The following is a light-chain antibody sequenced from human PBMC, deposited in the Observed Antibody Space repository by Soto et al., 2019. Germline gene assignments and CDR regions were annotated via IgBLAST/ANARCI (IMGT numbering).Light chain of an antibody. J-gene: IGKJ4*01. Sequence: EIVLTQSPGTLSLSPGERATISCKTSQTISSGFLAWYQQKPGQAPRLLIYGASSRATGIPDRFSGSGSGTDFTLTIRRLEPEDSAVYYCQLLTFGEGTKVEIK. CDR2: GAS. V-gene: IGKV3-20*01. CDR1: QTISSGF. CDR3: QLLT.